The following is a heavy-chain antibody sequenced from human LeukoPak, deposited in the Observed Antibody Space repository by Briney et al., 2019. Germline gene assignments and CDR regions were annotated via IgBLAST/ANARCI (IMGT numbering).Heavy chain of an antibody. CDR1: GFTFSSHG. CDR2: IKQDGSQR. V-gene: IGHV3-7*01. J-gene: IGHJ4*02. D-gene: IGHD6-6*01. Sequence: GGSLRLSCAASGFTFSSHGMHWVRQAPGKGLEWVANIKQDGSQRYYVDSVRGRFTISRDNAKNSLFLQMNGLRAEDTAVYYCARRGGSSSRRSPIDYWGQGTLVTVSS. CDR3: ARRGGSSSRRSPIDY.